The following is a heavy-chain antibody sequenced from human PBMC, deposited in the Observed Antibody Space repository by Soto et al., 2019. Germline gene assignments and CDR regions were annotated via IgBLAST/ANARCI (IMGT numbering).Heavy chain of an antibody. CDR3: ARASRCKSEYECFAWLDF. V-gene: IGHV4-4*07. J-gene: IGHJ4*02. CDR2: IFPSGDS. Sequence: SETLSLTCTVSGGSISSLYWAWIRQPAGKGLEWIGRIFPSGDSNYNPSLTSRVSMSLDTSKNQFSLTVSSVTAADTAVYYCARASRCKSEYECFAWLDFWGQGILVTVSS. D-gene: IGHD6-6*01. CDR1: GGSISSLY.